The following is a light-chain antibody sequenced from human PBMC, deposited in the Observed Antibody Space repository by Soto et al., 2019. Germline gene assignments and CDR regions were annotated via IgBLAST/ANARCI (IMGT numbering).Light chain of an antibody. CDR2: KAS. CDR3: QQFNNYPWT. V-gene: IGKV1-5*03. J-gene: IGKJ1*01. CDR1: QSISSW. Sequence: DNQMTQSPSTLSASVGDRVTITCRASQSISSWLAWYQQKPGKAPKLLIYKASSLESGVPSRFSGSGSGTEFTLAISSLQPDDLATYYCQQFNNYPWTFGQGTRVEIK.